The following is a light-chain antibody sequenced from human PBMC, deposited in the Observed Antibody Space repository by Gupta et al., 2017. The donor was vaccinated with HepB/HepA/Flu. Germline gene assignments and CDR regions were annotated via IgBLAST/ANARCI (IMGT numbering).Light chain of an antibody. CDR2: AAS. CDR3: RQHYHYVT. CDR1: QEIRDD. Sequence: AIQMTQSPSSLSASVGDRVTITCRESQEIRDDLEWYQQKPGKPPKLMIYAASRGESGAPWWFSGGGYNKDFTLTSSRRQYEDFANYYERQHYHYVTFGQGTKLDIK. J-gene: IGKJ2*01. V-gene: IGKV1-6*01.